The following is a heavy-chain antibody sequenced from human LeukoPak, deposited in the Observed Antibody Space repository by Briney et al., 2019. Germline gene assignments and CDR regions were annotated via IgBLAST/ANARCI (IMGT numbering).Heavy chain of an antibody. V-gene: IGHV1-46*01. CDR1: GYTFTGYY. J-gene: IGHJ3*02. CDR2: INPSGGST. CDR3: ARGRIVVPGHAFDI. D-gene: IGHD2-21*01. Sequence: GASVKVSCKASGYTFTGYYMHWVRQAPGQGLEWMGWINPSGGSTNYAQKFQGRVTMTRDMSTSTVYMELSSLRSEDTAVYYCARGRIVVPGHAFDIWGQGTMVTVSS.